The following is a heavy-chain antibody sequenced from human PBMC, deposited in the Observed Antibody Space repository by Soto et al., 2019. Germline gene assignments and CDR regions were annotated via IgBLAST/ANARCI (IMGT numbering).Heavy chain of an antibody. CDR1: GFTFSSYG. V-gene: IGHV3-33*01. CDR2: VWYDGGNK. Sequence: QVQVVESGGGVVQPGRSLRLSCAASGFTFSSYGMHWVRQAPGKGLEWVALVWYDGGNKYYADSVKGRFTISRDNSKNTLYLQINSLRDEDTAVYYCVRAAGYSGNDYVYYYGMDVWGQGTTVTVSS. J-gene: IGHJ6*02. CDR3: VRAAGYSGNDYVYYYGMDV. D-gene: IGHD5-12*01.